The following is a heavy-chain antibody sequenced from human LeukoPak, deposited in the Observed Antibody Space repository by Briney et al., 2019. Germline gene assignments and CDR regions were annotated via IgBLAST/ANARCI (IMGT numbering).Heavy chain of an antibody. Sequence: NTSETLSLTCTVSGGSISSYYWSWIRQPPGKGLEWIGYIYYSGSTNYNPSLKSRVTISVDTSKNQFSLKLSSVTAADTAVYYCARDSPPDYWGQGTLVTVSS. CDR3: ARDSPPDY. J-gene: IGHJ4*02. V-gene: IGHV4-59*01. CDR1: GGSISSYY. CDR2: IYYSGST.